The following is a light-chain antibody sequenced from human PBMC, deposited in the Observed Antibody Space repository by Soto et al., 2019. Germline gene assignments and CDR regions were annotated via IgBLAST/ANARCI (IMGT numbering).Light chain of an antibody. Sequence: DIRMTQSPSSLSASVGDRITITCRASQSISAYLTWYQQKPGKAPKLLIFAASNLQNGVPSRFSGSGSGTDFTLAISSLQPDDFATYYCHQTYSGRSFGQGTKVEVK. CDR1: QSISAY. CDR2: AAS. CDR3: HQTYSGRS. V-gene: IGKV1-39*01. J-gene: IGKJ1*01.